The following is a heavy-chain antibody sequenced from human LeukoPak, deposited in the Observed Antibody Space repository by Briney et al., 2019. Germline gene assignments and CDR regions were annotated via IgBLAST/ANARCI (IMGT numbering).Heavy chain of an antibody. V-gene: IGHV4-59*08. CDR1: GGSISSYY. CDR3: ARHDYYDSSGYYLGDAFDV. CDR2: IYYSGST. Sequence: KASETLSLTCIVSGGSISSYYWSWIRQPPGKGLEWIGYIYYSGSTNYNPSLKSRVTISVDTSKNQFSLKLSSVTAADTAVYYCARHDYYDSSGYYLGDAFDVWGQGTMVTVSS. J-gene: IGHJ3*01. D-gene: IGHD3-22*01.